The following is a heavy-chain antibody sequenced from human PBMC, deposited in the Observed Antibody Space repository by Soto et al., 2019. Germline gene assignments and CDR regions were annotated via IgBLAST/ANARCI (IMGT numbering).Heavy chain of an antibody. CDR1: GGTFSSYA. CDR2: IIPIFGTA. V-gene: IGHV1-69*13. CDR3: ARVGWFPPSWFDP. Sequence: GASVKVSCKASGGTFSSYAISWVRQAPGQGLEWMGGIIPIFGTANYAQKFQGRVTITADESTSTAYMELSSLRSEDTAVYYCARVGWFPPSWFDPWGQGTLVTVSS. J-gene: IGHJ5*02. D-gene: IGHD2-15*01.